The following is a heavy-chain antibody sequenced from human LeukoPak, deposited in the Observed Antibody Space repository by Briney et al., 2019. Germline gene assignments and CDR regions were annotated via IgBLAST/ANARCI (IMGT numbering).Heavy chain of an antibody. V-gene: IGHV3-30*04. J-gene: IGHJ6*03. CDR1: GFTFSSYA. CDR2: ISYDGSNK. CDR3: ARRLAVSFNDYYMDV. Sequence: PGRSLRLSCAASGFTFSSYAMHWVRQAPGKGLEWVAVISYDGSNKYYADSVKGRFTISRDNSKNTLYLQMNSLRAEDTAVYYCARRLAVSFNDYYMDVRGKGTTVTVSS. D-gene: IGHD6-19*01.